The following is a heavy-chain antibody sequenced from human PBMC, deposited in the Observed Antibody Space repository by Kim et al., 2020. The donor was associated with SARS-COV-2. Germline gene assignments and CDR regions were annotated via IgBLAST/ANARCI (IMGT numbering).Heavy chain of an antibody. CDR2: ITKSSTTR. J-gene: IGHJ3*02. CDR3: VRDRLGGAFDM. Sequence: GGSLRLSCETSGFTFSAYDMNWVRQAPGKGLEWLSFITKSSTTRYNADSVEGRFTISRDNAKNSLFLQMTSLRAEDTALFYCVRDRLGGAFDMWGRGTMVTVSS. CDR1: GFTFSAYD. D-gene: IGHD3-16*01. V-gene: IGHV3-48*01.